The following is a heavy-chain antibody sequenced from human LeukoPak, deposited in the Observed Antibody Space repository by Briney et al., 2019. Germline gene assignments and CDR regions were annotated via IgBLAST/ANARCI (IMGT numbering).Heavy chain of an antibody. CDR1: GGSISSYY. CDR3: ARVNYYDSSGYYAYYYYMDV. D-gene: IGHD3-22*01. CDR2: IYTSGSN. V-gene: IGHV4-4*07. J-gene: IGHJ6*03. Sequence: SETLSLTCTVSGGSISSYYWSWIRQPAGKGLEWIGRIYTSGSNNYNPSLKSRVTISVDKSKNQFSLKLSSVTAADTAVYYCARVNYYDSSGYYAYYYYMDVWGKGTTVTVSS.